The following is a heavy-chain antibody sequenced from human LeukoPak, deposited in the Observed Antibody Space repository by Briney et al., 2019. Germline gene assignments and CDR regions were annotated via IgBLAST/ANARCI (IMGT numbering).Heavy chain of an antibody. J-gene: IGHJ3*02. CDR1: GGSISSYY. Sequence: PSETLSLTCTVSGGSISSYYWSWIRQPPGKGLEWIGYIYYSGSTNYNPSLKSRVTISVDTSKNQFSLKLSSVTAADTAVYYCARESMVRARKRAFDIWGQGTMVTVSS. D-gene: IGHD3-10*01. V-gene: IGHV4-59*01. CDR2: IYYSGST. CDR3: ARESMVRARKRAFDI.